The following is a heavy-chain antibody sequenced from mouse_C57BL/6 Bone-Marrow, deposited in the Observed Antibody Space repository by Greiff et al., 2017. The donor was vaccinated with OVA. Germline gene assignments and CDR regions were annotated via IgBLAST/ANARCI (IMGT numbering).Heavy chain of an antibody. CDR2: ISDGGSYT. V-gene: IGHV5-4*01. CDR1: GFTFSSYA. J-gene: IGHJ3*01. D-gene: IGHD2-1*01. CDR3: ARGRVYYGNYDAY. Sequence: EVQLQESGGGLVKPGGSLKLSCAASGFTFSSYAMSWVRQTPEKRLEWVATISDGGSYTYYPDNVKGRFTISRDNAKNNLYLQMSHLKSEDTAMYYCARGRVYYGNYDAYWGQGTLVTVSA.